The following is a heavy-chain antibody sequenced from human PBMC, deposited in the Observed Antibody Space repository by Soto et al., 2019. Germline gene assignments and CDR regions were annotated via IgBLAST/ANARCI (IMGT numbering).Heavy chain of an antibody. D-gene: IGHD3-9*01. CDR1: GGSISSNSYY. CDR3: ASRGLRYFDWPPR. J-gene: IGHJ4*02. CDR2: IYYSGNT. V-gene: IGHV4-39*01. Sequence: SETLSLTCTVLGGSISSNSYYWGWIRQPPGKGLEWIASIYYSGNTYYNPSLESRVTISMDTSEDKFFLGLSSVTAADTAVYYCASRGLRYFDWPPRWGQGTLVTVSS.